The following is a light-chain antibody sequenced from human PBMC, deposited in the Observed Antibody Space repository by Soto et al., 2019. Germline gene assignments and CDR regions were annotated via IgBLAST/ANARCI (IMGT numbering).Light chain of an antibody. Sequence: QSVLTQPASVSGSPGQSITVSCTGTSSDVGGYKFVSWYQQHPGKAPKLMIYNVDNRPSGVSNRFSGSKSGNTASLTISDLQAEDEADYYCGSYTSGSTHYVFGTGTKVTVL. CDR3: GSYTSGSTHYV. CDR1: SSDVGGYKF. CDR2: NVD. V-gene: IGLV2-14*01. J-gene: IGLJ1*01.